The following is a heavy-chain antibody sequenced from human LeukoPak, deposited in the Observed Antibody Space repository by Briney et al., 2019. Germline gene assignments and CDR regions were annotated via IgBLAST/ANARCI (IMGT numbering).Heavy chain of an antibody. J-gene: IGHJ4*02. CDR2: ISSTISTI. CDR3: ARWESGSYLILDH. V-gene: IGHV3-48*02. D-gene: IGHD1-26*01. CDR1: GFTFSSYS. Sequence: PGGSLRLSCAASGFTFSSYSMNWVRQAPGKGLEWVSYISSTISTIYYADSVKGRFTISRDNAKNSLYLQMNSLRDEDTAVYYCARWESGSYLILDHWGQGTLVTGSS.